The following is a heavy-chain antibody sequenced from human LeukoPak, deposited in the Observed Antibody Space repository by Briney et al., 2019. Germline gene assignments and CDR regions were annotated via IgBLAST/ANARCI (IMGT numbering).Heavy chain of an antibody. Sequence: GGSLRLSCAASGFAFSAYWMHWVRQAPGKGLEWVARINEDATTISYADSVKGRFIISRDNTKKSLYLQMNNLSAEDTAVYYCVRDLVFVWTPGDDFDFWGQGTLVIVSS. CDR3: VRDLVFVWTPGDDFDF. J-gene: IGHJ4*02. CDR2: INEDATTI. V-gene: IGHV3-74*01. CDR1: GFAFSAYW. D-gene: IGHD3-16*01.